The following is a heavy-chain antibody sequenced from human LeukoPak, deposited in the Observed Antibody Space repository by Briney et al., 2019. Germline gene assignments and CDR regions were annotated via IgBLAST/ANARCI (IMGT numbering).Heavy chain of an antibody. CDR1: GFTFSNS. CDR2: ISSSSSYI. D-gene: IGHD1-1*01. Sequence: GGSLRLSCAASGFTFSNSMNWVRQAPGKGLEWVSSISSSSSYIYYADSVRGRFTISRDNAKNSLFLQMNSLRGEDTAVYYCARCTTGKTFGSLREIKKSREIDYWGQGTLVTVSS. V-gene: IGHV3-21*01. J-gene: IGHJ4*02. CDR3: ARCTTGKTFGSLREIKKSREIDY.